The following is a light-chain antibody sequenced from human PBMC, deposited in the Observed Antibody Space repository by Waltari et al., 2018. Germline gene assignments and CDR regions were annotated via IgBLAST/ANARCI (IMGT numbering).Light chain of an antibody. Sequence: QLLLTQSPSASASLGASVKLTCTLSSGHSSYAIAWHQQQPDKGPRYLRKVNSDGSHIKGDGIPDRFSGSSSGAERYLTISSLQSEDEADYYCQTGGFGIWVFGGGTKLTVL. V-gene: IGLV4-69*01. CDR3: QTGGFGIWV. CDR2: VNSDGSH. CDR1: SGHSSYA. J-gene: IGLJ3*02.